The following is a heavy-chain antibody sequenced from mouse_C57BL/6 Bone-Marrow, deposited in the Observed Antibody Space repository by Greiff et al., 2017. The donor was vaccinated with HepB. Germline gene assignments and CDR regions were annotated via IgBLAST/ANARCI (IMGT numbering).Heavy chain of an antibody. D-gene: IGHD1-1*01. CDR1: GYTFTSYW. V-gene: IGHV1-64*01. Sequence: QVQLQQPGAELVKPGASVKLSCKASGYTFTSYWMHWVKQSPGQGLEWIGMIHPNSGSTNYNEKFKSKATLTVDKSSSTAYMQLSSLTSEDSAVYYCAGAPTTVVARDYWYFDVWGTGTTVTVSS. J-gene: IGHJ1*03. CDR2: IHPNSGST. CDR3: AGAPTTVVARDYWYFDV.